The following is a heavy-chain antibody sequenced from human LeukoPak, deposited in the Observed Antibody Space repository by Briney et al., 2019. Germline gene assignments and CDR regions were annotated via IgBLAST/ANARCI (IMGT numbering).Heavy chain of an antibody. V-gene: IGHV3-23*01. Sequence: GGSLRLSCAASGFTLSSYAMSWVRQAPGKGLEWVSAISGSGGSTYYADSVKGRFSVSRDNSKNTLYLQMNSLRAEDTAVYYCARTNSSPDRFDYWGQGTLVTVSS. CDR3: ARTNSSPDRFDY. D-gene: IGHD2/OR15-2a*01. CDR1: GFTLSSYA. CDR2: ISGSGGST. J-gene: IGHJ4*02.